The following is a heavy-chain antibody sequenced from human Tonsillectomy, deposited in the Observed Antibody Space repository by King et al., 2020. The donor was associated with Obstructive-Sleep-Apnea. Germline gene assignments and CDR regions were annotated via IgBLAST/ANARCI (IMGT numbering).Heavy chain of an antibody. J-gene: IGHJ4*02. D-gene: IGHD3-16*02. CDR1: GFTFSNAW. CDR3: TTDRYYDYVWGSYRFDY. Sequence: VQLVESGGGLVKPGGSLRLSCAASGFTFSNAWMSWVRQAPGKGLEWVGRIKSKTDGGTTDYAAPVKGRFTISRDDSKNTLYLQMNSLKTEDTAVYYCTTDRYYDYVWGSYRFDYWGQGTLVTVSS. V-gene: IGHV3-15*01. CDR2: IKSKTDGGTT.